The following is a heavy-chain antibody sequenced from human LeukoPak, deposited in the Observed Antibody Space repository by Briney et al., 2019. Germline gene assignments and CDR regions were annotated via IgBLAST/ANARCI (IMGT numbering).Heavy chain of an antibody. CDR3: ARSIAGGGHFDY. Sequence: GGSLRLSCAASGFTVSSNYMSWVRQAPGKGLEWVSVIYSGGSTYYADSVKGRFTISRDNSKNTLYLQMNGLRAEDTAVYYCARSIAGGGHFDYWGQGTLVTVSS. V-gene: IGHV3-66*01. CDR2: IYSGGST. J-gene: IGHJ4*02. D-gene: IGHD1-26*01. CDR1: GFTVSSNY.